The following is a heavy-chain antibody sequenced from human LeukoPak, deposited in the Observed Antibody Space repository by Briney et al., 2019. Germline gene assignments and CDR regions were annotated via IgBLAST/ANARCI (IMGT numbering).Heavy chain of an antibody. J-gene: IGHJ4*02. CDR2: INSDGSWT. CDR1: GNYW. D-gene: IGHD2/OR15-2a*01. Sequence: GGSLRLSCAASGNYWMHWVRQAPGKGLVWVSHINSDGSWTSYADSVKGRFTISKDNAKNTVYLQMNSLRDEGTAAYYCVSFYETYWGRGTLVTVSS. V-gene: IGHV3-74*01. CDR3: VSFYETY.